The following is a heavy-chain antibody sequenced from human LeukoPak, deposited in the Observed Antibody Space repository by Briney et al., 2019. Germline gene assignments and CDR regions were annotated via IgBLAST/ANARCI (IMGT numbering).Heavy chain of an antibody. J-gene: IGHJ4*02. Sequence: PGGSLRLSCAVPGFTFSSHAMSWVRQAPGKGLEWVSSITISGDNTLYADSEKGRFTISRDNSKNTLYLQMNSLRAEDTAVYYCAKFQLLVVITSDFDYWGQGTLVTVSS. D-gene: IGHD3-22*01. CDR1: GFTFSSHA. CDR2: ITISGDNT. CDR3: AKFQLLVVITSDFDY. V-gene: IGHV3-23*01.